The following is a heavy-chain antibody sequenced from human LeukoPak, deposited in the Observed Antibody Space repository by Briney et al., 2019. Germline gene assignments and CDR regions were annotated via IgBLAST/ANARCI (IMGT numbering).Heavy chain of an antibody. J-gene: IGHJ3*02. D-gene: IGHD2-15*01. CDR3: AADSVVVRNSMNAFDI. CDR1: GYTFTGMY. V-gene: IGHV1-2*02. Sequence: ASVKVSRKASGYTFTGMYMHWLPQAPGQGLGWMGWINPDGGGTMYPQNIQGRVTMTRDTSISTACMELYSLRSDDSAVYICAADSVVVRNSMNAFDIWGQGTMVTVSS. CDR2: INPDGGGT.